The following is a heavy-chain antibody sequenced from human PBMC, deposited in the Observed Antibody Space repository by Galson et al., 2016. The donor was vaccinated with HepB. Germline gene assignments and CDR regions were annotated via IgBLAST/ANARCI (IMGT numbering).Heavy chain of an antibody. CDR3: AKDRFFGLGGGIYEH. Sequence: SLRLSCAASGFTFSSYAMSWVRQAPGKGLEWVSAISGSGGNTYYADSVKGRFTISRDNSKELLYLRMSSLRAEDTAVYYCAKDRFFGLGGGIYEHWGQGTLGAVSS. CDR2: ISGSGGNT. CDR1: GFTFSSYA. J-gene: IGHJ1*01. D-gene: IGHD1-26*01. V-gene: IGHV3-23*01.